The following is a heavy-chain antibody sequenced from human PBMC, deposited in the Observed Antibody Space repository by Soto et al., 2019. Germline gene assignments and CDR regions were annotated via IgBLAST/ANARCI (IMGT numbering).Heavy chain of an antibody. CDR1: GFTFSSYW. D-gene: IGHD3-16*02. V-gene: IGHV3-7*01. CDR3: ARDLRSVIRYEFDY. Sequence: EVQLVESGGGLVQPGGSLRLSCAASGFTFSSYWMSWVRQAPGKGLEWVANIKQDGSEKYYVDSVKGRFTISRDNAKNSLYLQMNSLRAEDTAVYYCARDLRSVIRYEFDYWGQGTLVTVSS. J-gene: IGHJ4*02. CDR2: IKQDGSEK.